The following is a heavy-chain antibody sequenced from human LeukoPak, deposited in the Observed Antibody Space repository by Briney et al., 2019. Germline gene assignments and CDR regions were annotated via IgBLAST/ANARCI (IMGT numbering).Heavy chain of an antibody. CDR1: GFTVSSNS. CDR2: IYNSSRI. D-gene: IGHD4/OR15-4a*01. Sequence: PGGSLRLSCTVSGFTVSSNSMSWVRQAPGKGLEWVSFIYNSSRIHYSDSVKGRFTISRDNSKNTLYLQMNSLRAEDTAEYYCARRAGAYSHPYDYWGQGTLVTVSS. CDR3: ARRAGAYSHPYDY. J-gene: IGHJ4*02. V-gene: IGHV3-53*01.